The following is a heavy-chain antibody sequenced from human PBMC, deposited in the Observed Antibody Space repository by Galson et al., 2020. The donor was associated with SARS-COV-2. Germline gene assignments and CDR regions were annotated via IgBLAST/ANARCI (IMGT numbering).Heavy chain of an antibody. Sequence: NSGGSLRLSCAASGFTFSDYYMSWIRQAPGKGLEWVSYISRRSASIISYADSVKGRFIISRDNAKKSLYLQMNSLRAEDTAVYYCVRGGQWPTDWFDSWGQGALVTVSS. CDR2: ISRRSASII. CDR1: GFTFSDYY. D-gene: IGHD6-19*01. V-gene: IGHV3-11*04. CDR3: VRGGQWPTDWFDS. J-gene: IGHJ5*01.